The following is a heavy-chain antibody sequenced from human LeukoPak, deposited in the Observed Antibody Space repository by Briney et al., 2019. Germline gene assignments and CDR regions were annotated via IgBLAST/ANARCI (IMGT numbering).Heavy chain of an antibody. CDR2: IIPIFGTA. Sequence: SVKVSCKASGGTFSSYAISWVRQAPGQGLEWMGGIIPIFGTANYAQKFQGRVTITADESTSTAYMEPSSLRSEDTAVYYCARVGGYYGSGSRNWFDPWGQGTLVTVSS. J-gene: IGHJ5*02. V-gene: IGHV1-69*13. CDR1: GGTFSSYA. CDR3: ARVGGYYGSGSRNWFDP. D-gene: IGHD3-10*01.